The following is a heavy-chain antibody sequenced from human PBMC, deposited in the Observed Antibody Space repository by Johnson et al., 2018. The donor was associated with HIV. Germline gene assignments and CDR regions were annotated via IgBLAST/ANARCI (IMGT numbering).Heavy chain of an antibody. CDR2: ISSSGSTI. D-gene: IGHD2-15*01. CDR1: GFTFSDYY. CDR3: TRDRSVTGFCDDAFDI. V-gene: IGHV3-11*04. Sequence: QVQLVESGGGLVKPGGSLRLSCAASGFTFSDYYMSWIRQAPGKGLERVSYISSSGSTIYYADSVQGRFTISRDNAKNSLSRQMNSLRAEDTAVYYCTRDRSVTGFCDDAFDIWGQGTMVTVSS. J-gene: IGHJ3*02.